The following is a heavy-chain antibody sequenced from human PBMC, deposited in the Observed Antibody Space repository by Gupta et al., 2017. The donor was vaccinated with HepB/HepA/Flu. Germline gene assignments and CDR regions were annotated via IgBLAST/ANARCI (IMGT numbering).Heavy chain of an antibody. D-gene: IGHD2-21*01. CDR3: AKDLHIPSSPQYYHYYVDV. CDR2: IAPDGSET. Sequence: EGQLVQSGGDLVQPGASLQLSCAASGFGFSAYYMSWVRQAPGKGLEWVANIAPDGSETHYVDSVQGRFTISRDNARNSLFLQMNSLTVKDTAVYYCAKDLHIPSSPQYYHYYVDVWGTGATVVVSS. CDR1: GFGFSAYY. J-gene: IGHJ6*03. V-gene: IGHV3-7*01.